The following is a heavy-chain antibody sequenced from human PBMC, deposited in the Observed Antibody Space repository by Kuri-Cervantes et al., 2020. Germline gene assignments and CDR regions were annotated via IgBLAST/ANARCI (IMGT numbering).Heavy chain of an antibody. V-gene: IGHV2-26*01. J-gene: IGHJ4*02. CDR2: IFSNDEK. CDR3: AHLDYGDYGVFDY. CDR1: GGSISSYYW. D-gene: IGHD4-17*01. Sequence: ETLSLTCNVSGGSISSYYWSWIRQSPGKGLECLAHIFSNDEKSYSTSLKTRLTISKDTSKSQVILNMTNMNPVDTATYYCAHLDYGDYGVFDYWGQGTLVTVSS.